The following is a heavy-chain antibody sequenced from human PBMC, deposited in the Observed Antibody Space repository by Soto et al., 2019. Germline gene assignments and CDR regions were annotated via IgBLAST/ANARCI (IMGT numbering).Heavy chain of an antibody. V-gene: IGHV3-7*04. D-gene: IGHD2-2*01. CDR2: IRQDGSEK. CDR1: GFTFSSNW. CDR3: GREIVVARGASYFGY. J-gene: IGHJ4*02. Sequence: EVQLVESGGNLVQPGGSLRLSCVGSGFTFSSNWMTWVRQAPGKGLEWVGNIRQDGSEKNYVDSVKGRFTISRDNAKNSLYLQMNSLRAEDTAVYYCGREIVVARGASYFGYWGPGTLVTVSS.